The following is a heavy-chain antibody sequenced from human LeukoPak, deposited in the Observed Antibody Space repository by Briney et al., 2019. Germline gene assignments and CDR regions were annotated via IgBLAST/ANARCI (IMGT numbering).Heavy chain of an antibody. D-gene: IGHD5-12*01. CDR1: GGSITSYS. J-gene: IGHJ4*02. Sequence: SETLSLTCIVSGGSITSYSWGWIRQPAGKGLEWIGRVYSSGDTTYNPSLKSRVTISVDKSKSQFSLRLTSVTAADTAVYYCARDKVANDYWGQGTLVTVAS. CDR3: ARDKVANDY. CDR2: VYSSGDT. V-gene: IGHV4-4*07.